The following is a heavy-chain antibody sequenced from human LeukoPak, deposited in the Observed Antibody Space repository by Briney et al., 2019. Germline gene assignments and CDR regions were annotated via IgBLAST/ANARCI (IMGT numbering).Heavy chain of an antibody. CDR1: GGSISSSSYY. V-gene: IGHV4-39*07. D-gene: IGHD4-11*01. Sequence: SETLSLTCTVSGGSISSSSYYWGWIRQPPGKGLEWIGSIYYSGSTNYNPSLKSRVTISVDTSKNQFSLKLSSVTAADTAVYYCARGDSNYDPWGQGTLVTVSS. J-gene: IGHJ5*02. CDR3: ARGDSNYDP. CDR2: IYYSGST.